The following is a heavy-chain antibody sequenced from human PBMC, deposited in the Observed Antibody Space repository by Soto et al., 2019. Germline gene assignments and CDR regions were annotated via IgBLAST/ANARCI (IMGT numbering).Heavy chain of an antibody. D-gene: IGHD3-22*01. J-gene: IGHJ5*02. CDR1: GYTFTSYG. V-gene: IGHV1-18*01. Sequence: ASVKVSCKASGYTFTSYGISWVRQAPGQGLEWMGWISAYNGNTNYAQKLQGRVTMTTDTSTSTAYMELRSLRSDDTAVYYCARVKTSGFHNWFDPWAQGTLVTVSS. CDR3: ARVKTSGFHNWFDP. CDR2: ISAYNGNT.